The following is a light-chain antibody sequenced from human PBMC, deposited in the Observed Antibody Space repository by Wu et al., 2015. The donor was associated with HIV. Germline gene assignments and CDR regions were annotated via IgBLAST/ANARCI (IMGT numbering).Light chain of an antibody. V-gene: IGKV3-20*01. CDR2: GAS. J-gene: IGKJ4*01. CDR1: QSLNSNY. CDR3: QYYGSSPPLT. Sequence: EIVLTQSPGTLSLSPGEGATLSCRASQSLNSNYLAWYQQKPGQPPRLLIYGASNRATGIPDRFSARGSGTDFTLTISRLEPEDFAVYYCQYYGSSPPLTFGGGTKVEIK.